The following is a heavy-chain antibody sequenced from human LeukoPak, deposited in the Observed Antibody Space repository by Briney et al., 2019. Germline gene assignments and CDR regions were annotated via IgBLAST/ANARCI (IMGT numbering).Heavy chain of an antibody. CDR2: IYYSGST. Sequence: SETLSLTCAVSGYSISSGYYWGWIRQPPGKGLEWIGSIYYSGSTYYNPSLKSRVTISVDTSKNQFSLKLSSVTAADTAVYYCARTSQPTSSWYRGWGQGTLVTVSS. CDR3: ARTSQPTSSWYRG. V-gene: IGHV4-38-2*01. CDR1: GYSISSGYY. D-gene: IGHD6-13*01. J-gene: IGHJ4*02.